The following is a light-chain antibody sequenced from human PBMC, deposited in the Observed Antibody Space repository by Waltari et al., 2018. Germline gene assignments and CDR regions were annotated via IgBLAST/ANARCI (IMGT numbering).Light chain of an antibody. CDR2: GKN. CDR3: NSRDTSGNHVV. J-gene: IGLJ2*01. V-gene: IGLV3-19*01. Sequence: SSELTQDPAVSVALGQTVRITCQGDSLRSYYASWYQQKPGQAPVLVIYGKNKRPSGIPDRFSGSTSGNTASLTISGAHAEDEADYYCNSRDTSGNHVVFGGGTKLTVL. CDR1: SLRSYY.